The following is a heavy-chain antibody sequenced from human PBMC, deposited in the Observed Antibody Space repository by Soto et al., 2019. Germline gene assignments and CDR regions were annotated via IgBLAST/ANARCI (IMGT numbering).Heavy chain of an antibody. J-gene: IGHJ3*02. CDR3: AKDMVRGVIITNAFDI. V-gene: IGHV4-59*06. D-gene: IGHD3-10*01. CDR1: GGSISSYY. CDR2: ISYSGIT. Sequence: SETLSLTCTVSGGSISSYYWNWIRQHPGKDLEWVGYISYSGITHHNPSLKSRLFISVDTSKDQFSLKLSSVTAEDTAVYFCAKDMVRGVIITNAFDIWGQGTMVTVSS.